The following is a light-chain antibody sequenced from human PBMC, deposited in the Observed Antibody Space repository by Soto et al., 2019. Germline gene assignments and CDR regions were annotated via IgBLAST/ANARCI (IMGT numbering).Light chain of an antibody. CDR3: QQYDSSVT. J-gene: IGKJ5*01. CDR1: QSFSSSY. CDR2: GAS. Sequence: VMTQSPAILSVSPGERATLSCRASQSFSSSYLAWYQQKPGQAPRLLIYGASTRATGIPDRFSGSGSGTDFTLTISRLEPEDFAVYYCQQYDSSVTFGQGTRLEIK. V-gene: IGKV3-20*01.